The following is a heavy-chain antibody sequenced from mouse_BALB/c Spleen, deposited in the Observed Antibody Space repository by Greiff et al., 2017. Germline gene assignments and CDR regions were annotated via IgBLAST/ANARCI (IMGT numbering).Heavy chain of an antibody. J-gene: IGHJ4*01. CDR2: ISSGGSYT. D-gene: IGHD4-1*01. CDR1: GFTFSSYA. V-gene: IGHV5-9-4*01. Sequence: EVQVVESGGGLVKPGGSLKLSCAASGFTFSSYAMSWVRQSPGKGLEWVAEISSGGSYTYYPDTVTGRVTISRDNAKNTLYLEMSSLRSEDAAMYYCARDDWDEAMDYWGQGTSVTVSS. CDR3: ARDDWDEAMDY.